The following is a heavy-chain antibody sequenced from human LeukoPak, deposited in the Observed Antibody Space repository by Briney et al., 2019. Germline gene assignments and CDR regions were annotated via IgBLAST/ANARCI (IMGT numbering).Heavy chain of an antibody. J-gene: IGHJ4*02. D-gene: IGHD5-18*01. CDR1: GDSVSSNSAA. CDR3: ASGYTAMVK. Sequence: SQTLSLTCAISGDSVSSNSAAWNWSRPSPSIDLEWLGRTYYRSKWYNDYAVSVKSRITINPDTSKNKFSLPLNSVTPEDTAVYYCASGYTAMVKWGQGTLVTVSS. CDR2: TYYRSKWYN. V-gene: IGHV6-1*01.